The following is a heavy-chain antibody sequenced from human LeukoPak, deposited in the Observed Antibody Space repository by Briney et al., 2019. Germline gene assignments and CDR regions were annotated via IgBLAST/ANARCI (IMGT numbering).Heavy chain of an antibody. CDR2: MNPNSGNT. J-gene: IGHJ2*01. V-gene: IGHV1-8*01. CDR1: GYTFTSYD. CDR3: ARDRIAAAGNDWYFDL. D-gene: IGHD6-13*01. Sequence: ASVKVSCKASGYTFTSYDINWVRQATGQGLEWMGWMNPNSGNTGYAQKFQGRVTMTRDTSTSTVYMELSSLRSEDTAVYYCARDRIAAAGNDWYFDLWGRGTLVTVSS.